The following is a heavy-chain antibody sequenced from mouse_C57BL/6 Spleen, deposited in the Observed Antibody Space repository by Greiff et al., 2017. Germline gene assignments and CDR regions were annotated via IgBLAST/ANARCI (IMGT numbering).Heavy chain of an antibody. Sequence: VKLMESGPGLVQPSQSLSITCTVSGFSLTSYGVHWVRQSPGKGLEWLGVIWRGGSTDYNAAFMSRLSITKDNSKSQVFFKMNSLQADDTAIYYCAKKGYSNYWYFDVWGTGTTVSVSS. CDR2: IWRGGST. CDR1: GFSLTSYG. V-gene: IGHV2-5*01. D-gene: IGHD2-5*01. CDR3: AKKGYSNYWYFDV. J-gene: IGHJ1*03.